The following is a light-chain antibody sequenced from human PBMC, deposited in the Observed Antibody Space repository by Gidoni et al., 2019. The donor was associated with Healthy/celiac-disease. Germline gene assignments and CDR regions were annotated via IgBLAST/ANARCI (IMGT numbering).Light chain of an antibody. J-gene: IGKJ3*01. V-gene: IGKV3-11*01. CDR2: DAS. CDR3: QQRSNWPPFT. Sequence: EIVLPQSPATLSLSPGERATLSCRASQSVSSYLAWYQQKPGQAPRRLIYDASNRATGIPARFSGSGSGTDFTLTSSSLEPEDLAVYYCQQRSNWPPFTFXPXTKVDIK. CDR1: QSVSSY.